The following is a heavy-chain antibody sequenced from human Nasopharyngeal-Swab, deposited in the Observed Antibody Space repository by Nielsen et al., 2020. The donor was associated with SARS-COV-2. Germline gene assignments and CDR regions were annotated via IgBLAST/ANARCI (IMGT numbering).Heavy chain of an antibody. V-gene: IGHV1-69*13. D-gene: IGHD6-13*01. J-gene: IGHJ4*02. CDR3: ARDAASSREGYFGY. CDR1: GYTFTSYY. Sequence: SVKVSCKASGYTFTSYYMHWVRQAPGQGLEWMGGIIPIFGTANYAQKFQGRVTITADESTSTAYMELSSLRSEDTAVYYCARDAASSREGYFGYWGQGTLVTASS. CDR2: IIPIFGTA.